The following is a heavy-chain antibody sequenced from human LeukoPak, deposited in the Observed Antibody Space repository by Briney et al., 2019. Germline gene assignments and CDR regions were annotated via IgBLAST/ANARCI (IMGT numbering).Heavy chain of an antibody. CDR2: ISGTGGRT. CDR3: AKESPVVTLADY. V-gene: IGHV3-23*01. Sequence: GGSLRLSCAASGFTFSSFGMSWVRQAPGKGLEWASTISGTGGRTHYADSVKGRFTISRDNSKNTLYPQMNSLRAEDTAVYYCAKESPVVTLADYWGQGTLVTVSS. J-gene: IGHJ4*02. D-gene: IGHD2-21*02. CDR1: GFTFSSFG.